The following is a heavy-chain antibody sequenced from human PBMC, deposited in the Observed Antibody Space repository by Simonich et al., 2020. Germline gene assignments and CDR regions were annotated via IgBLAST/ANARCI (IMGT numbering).Heavy chain of an antibody. CDR2: INTNSGGT. CDR3: ARDRGGSYYDY. Sequence: QVQLVQSGAEVKKPGASVKVSCKASGYTFTGSFMHGVRQAPGQRFGWRGWINTNSGGTNYARKFQGRVTSTRDTSSSTAYMELSRLRSDDTAVYYCARDRGGSYYDYWGQGTLVTVSS. D-gene: IGHD1-26*01. J-gene: IGHJ4*02. CDR1: GYTFTGSF. V-gene: IGHV1-2*01.